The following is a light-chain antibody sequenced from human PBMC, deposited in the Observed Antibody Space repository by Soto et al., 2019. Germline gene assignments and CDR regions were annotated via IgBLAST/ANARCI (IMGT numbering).Light chain of an antibody. CDR1: QSVINSY. CDR2: GAS. Sequence: EIGLTQSQGTLSLSPGERATLTCRASQSVINSYLAWYQQNPGQAPRLLIYGASSRATGIPDRFSGSGSGTDFTLTIRRLEPEDFAVYYCQQYGSSPATFGQGTKVEIK. J-gene: IGKJ1*01. CDR3: QQYGSSPAT. V-gene: IGKV3-20*01.